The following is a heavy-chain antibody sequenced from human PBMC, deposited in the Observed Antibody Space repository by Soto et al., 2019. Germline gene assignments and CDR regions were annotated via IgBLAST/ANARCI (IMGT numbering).Heavy chain of an antibody. CDR3: AASPNADFFDY. J-gene: IGHJ4*02. CDR1: GGSISSGAYY. V-gene: IGHV4-31*03. CDR2: ISYRGNT. Sequence: QVQLQESGPGLVTPSQSLSLTCTVSGGSISSGAYYWRWIRQHPGRGLEWIGHISYRGNTDYNPSLESRVAISLDTPRNQCSLKLRSVSAADTAVYYCAASPNADFFDYWGQGALVTVSA.